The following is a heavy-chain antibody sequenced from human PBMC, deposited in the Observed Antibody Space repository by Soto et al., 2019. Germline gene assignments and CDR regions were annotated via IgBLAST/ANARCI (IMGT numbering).Heavy chain of an antibody. V-gene: IGHV1-3*01. J-gene: IGHJ1*01. CDR2: INAGNGNT. D-gene: IGHD2-15*01. CDR1: GYTFTSYA. CDR3: ASPPPLTVQTIEAEFFQH. Sequence: GASVKVSCKASGYTFTSYAMHWVRQAPGQRLEWMGWINAGNGNTKYSQKFQGRVTITRDTSASTAYMELSSVTAADTAVYYCASPPPLTVQTIEAEFFQHWGQGALVTVSS.